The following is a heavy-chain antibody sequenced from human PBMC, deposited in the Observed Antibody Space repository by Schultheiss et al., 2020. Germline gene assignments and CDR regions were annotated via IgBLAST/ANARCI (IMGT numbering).Heavy chain of an antibody. V-gene: IGHV1-8*01. J-gene: IGHJ4*02. Sequence: ASVKVSCKASGSTFTSYDINWVRQATGQGLEWMGWMNPNSGNTGYAQKFQGRVTMTRNTSISTAYMELSSLRSEDTAVYYCAKDQKYYGRTFSIGNDWGQGTLVTVSS. CDR3: AKDQKYYGRTFSIGND. D-gene: IGHD3-10*01. CDR2: MNPNSGNT. CDR1: GSTFTSYD.